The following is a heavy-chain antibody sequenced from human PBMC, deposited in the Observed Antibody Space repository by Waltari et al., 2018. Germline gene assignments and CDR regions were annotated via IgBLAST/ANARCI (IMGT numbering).Heavy chain of an antibody. D-gene: IGHD4-17*01. CDR1: GDSISWGGSD. J-gene: IGHJ4*02. V-gene: IGHV4-31*03. Sequence: QVQLQESGPGLVKPSQTLSLTCTVSGDSISWGGSDWAWIRQHPGKGLEWNGHIYHLGNTYYNPSLKSRVTISVDTSKNQFSLRLSSVTAADTAVYYCARGPFGDYGDLDYWGQGTLVTVSS. CDR3: ARGPFGDYGDLDY. CDR2: IYHLGNT.